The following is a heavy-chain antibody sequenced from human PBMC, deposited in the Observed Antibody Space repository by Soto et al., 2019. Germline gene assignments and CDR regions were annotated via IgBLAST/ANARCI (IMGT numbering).Heavy chain of an antibody. D-gene: IGHD6-13*01. J-gene: IGHJ5*02. Sequence: SETLSLTCTVSGGSISSYYWSWIRQPPGKGLEWIGYIYYSGSTNYNPSLKSRITISVDTSKNQFSLKLRSLRSDDTAVYYCSSAGYTTFLWSDPWGQGTLVTV. CDR2: IYYSGST. CDR1: GGSISSYY. V-gene: IGHV4-59*01. CDR3: SSAGYTTFLWSDP.